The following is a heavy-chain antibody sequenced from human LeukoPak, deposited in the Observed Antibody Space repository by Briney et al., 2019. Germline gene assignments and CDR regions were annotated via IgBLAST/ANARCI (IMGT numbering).Heavy chain of an antibody. CDR2: IYTSGST. CDR1: GGSISSYY. Sequence: SETLSLTCTVSGGSISSYYWSWIRQPAGKGLEWIGRIYTSGSTNYNPSLKSRVTISIDTSKNQFSLRLTSVTAADTAVYYCARSGYHDGYSYGLFDYWGQGTLVTVSS. D-gene: IGHD5-18*01. V-gene: IGHV4-4*07. J-gene: IGHJ4*02. CDR3: ARSGYHDGYSYGLFDY.